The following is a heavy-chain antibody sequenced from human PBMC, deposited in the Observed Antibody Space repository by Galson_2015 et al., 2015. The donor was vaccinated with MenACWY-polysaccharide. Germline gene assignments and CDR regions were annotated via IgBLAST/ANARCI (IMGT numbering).Heavy chain of an antibody. CDR1: GFTFGSYA. J-gene: IGHJ4*02. CDR3: AKDIAVPKPYYLDY. Sequence: LRLSCAASGFTFGSYAMSWVRQAPGKGLEWVSGISASGSSTYYADSVKGRFTISGDDSKNTLYLQMNSLRAEDTAIYFCAKDIAVPKPYYLDYWGQGALVTVSS. CDR2: ISASGSST. V-gene: IGHV3-23*01. D-gene: IGHD6-19*01.